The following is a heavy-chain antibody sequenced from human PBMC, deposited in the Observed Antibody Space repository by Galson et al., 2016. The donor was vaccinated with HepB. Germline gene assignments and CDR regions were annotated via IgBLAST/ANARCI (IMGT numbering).Heavy chain of an antibody. CDR3: ARGPWQHYFDY. V-gene: IGHV4-61*01. CDR1: GGSVSGSHF. CDR2: IYDSGST. D-gene: IGHD6-13*01. J-gene: IGHJ4*02. Sequence: ETLSLTCTVSGGSVSGSHFWSWMRQPPGKGLECLGYIYDSGSTISSPSLKSRVTMSLDTSKNQFSLKLSSVTAADTALYFCARGPWQHYFDYCGQGALVTVSA.